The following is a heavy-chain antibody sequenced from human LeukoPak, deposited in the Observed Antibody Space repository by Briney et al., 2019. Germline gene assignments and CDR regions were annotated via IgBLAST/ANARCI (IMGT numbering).Heavy chain of an antibody. CDR1: GGTFSSYA. Sequence: SVKVSCKASGGTFSSYAISWVRQAPGQGLEWMGGLIPIFGTANYAQKLQGRVTMTTDTSTSTAYMELRSLRSDDTAVYYCARVGDVLLWFGEFGLDPWGQGTLVTVSS. CDR2: LIPIFGTA. V-gene: IGHV1-69*05. J-gene: IGHJ5*02. D-gene: IGHD3-10*01. CDR3: ARVGDVLLWFGEFGLDP.